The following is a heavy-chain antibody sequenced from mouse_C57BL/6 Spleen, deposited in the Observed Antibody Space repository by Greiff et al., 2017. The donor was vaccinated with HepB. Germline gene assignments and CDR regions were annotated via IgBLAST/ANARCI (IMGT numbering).Heavy chain of an antibody. D-gene: IGHD2-4*01. V-gene: IGHV1-5*01. J-gene: IGHJ3*01. Sequence: VQLQQSGTVLARPGASVKMSCKTSGYTFTSYWMHWVKQRPGQGLEWIGAIYPGNSDTSYNQKFTGKAKLTAVTSASTAYMELSSLTNEDSAVYYCTRSSYDYESWFAYWGQGTLVTVSA. CDR3: TRSSYDYESWFAY. CDR1: GYTFTSYW. CDR2: IYPGNSDT.